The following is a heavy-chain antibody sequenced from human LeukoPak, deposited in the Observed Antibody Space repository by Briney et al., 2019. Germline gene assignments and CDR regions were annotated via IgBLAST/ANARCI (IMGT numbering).Heavy chain of an antibody. V-gene: IGHV4-34*01. CDR2: INHSGST. D-gene: IGHD3-22*01. CDR1: GGSFSGYY. J-gene: IGHJ5*02. CDR3: ARGSRYDSSGP. Sequence: SETLSLTCAVYGGSFSGYYWSWIRQPPGKGLEWIGEINHSGSTNYNPSLKSRVTISVDTSKNQFSLKLSSVTAADTAVYYCARGSRYDSSGPWGQGTLVTVSS.